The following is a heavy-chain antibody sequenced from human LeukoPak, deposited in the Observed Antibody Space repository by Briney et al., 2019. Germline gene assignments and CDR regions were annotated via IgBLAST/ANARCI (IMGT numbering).Heavy chain of an antibody. Sequence: SETLSLTCTVSGGSISSSGYYWGWIRQPPGKGLEWIASINYSGSTYYNPSLKSRVTISVDTSKNQLSLKLSSLTAADTAVYYCARHEYSGSYYGLSWFDPWGQGTLVTVSS. CDR1: GGSISSSGYY. D-gene: IGHD1-26*01. V-gene: IGHV4-39*01. J-gene: IGHJ5*02. CDR2: INYSGST. CDR3: ARHEYSGSYYGLSWFDP.